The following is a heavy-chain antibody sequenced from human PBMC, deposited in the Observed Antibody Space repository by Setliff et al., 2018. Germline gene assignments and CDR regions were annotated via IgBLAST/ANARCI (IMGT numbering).Heavy chain of an antibody. CDR2: IYSSGNT. D-gene: IGHD3-22*01. J-gene: IGHJ4*02. CDR3: ARRGYSHDSSDYNRRKVFDYFDF. Sequence: GGSLRLSCAGSGFAVSGAYMSWVRQAPGKGLEWVSIIYSSGNTAYTDSVKGRFTISRDTSKNTVYLQMNNVTVDDTAVYFCARRGYSHDSSDYNRRKVFDYFDFWCQGAQVTV. CDR1: GFAVSGAY. V-gene: IGHV3-53*01.